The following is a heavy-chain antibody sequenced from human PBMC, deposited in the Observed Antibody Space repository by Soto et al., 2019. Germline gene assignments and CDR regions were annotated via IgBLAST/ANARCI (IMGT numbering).Heavy chain of an antibody. D-gene: IGHD6-13*01. J-gene: IGHJ4*02. V-gene: IGHV3-23*01. Sequence: PGGSLRLSCAASGFTFSHYAMSWVRQAPGKGLEWVSAITGGGSSTYYAGSVKGRFTISRDNSKDTLSLQMSGLRAEDTAVYYCAKGSAVARPYYFDYWGQGALVTVSS. CDR1: GFTFSHYA. CDR2: ITGGGSST. CDR3: AKGSAVARPYYFDY.